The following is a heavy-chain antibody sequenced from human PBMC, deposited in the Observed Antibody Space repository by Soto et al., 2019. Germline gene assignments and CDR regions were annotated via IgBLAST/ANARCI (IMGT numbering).Heavy chain of an antibody. J-gene: IGHJ3*02. CDR3: ARDLSQNYYDSSGYDAFDI. CDR2: IIPIFGTA. D-gene: IGHD3-22*01. V-gene: IGHV1-69*01. CDR1: GGTFSSYA. Sequence: QVQLVQSGAEVKKPGSSVKVSCKASGGTFSSYAISWVRQAPGQGLEWMGGIIPIFGTANYAQKFQGRVTITADESTSTAYMELSSLRSEDTAVYYCARDLSQNYYDSSGYDAFDIWGQGTMVTVSS.